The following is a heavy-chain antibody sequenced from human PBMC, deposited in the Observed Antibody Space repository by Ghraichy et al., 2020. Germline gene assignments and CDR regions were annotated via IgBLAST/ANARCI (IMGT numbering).Heavy chain of an antibody. Sequence: GESLNISCAASGFTFSSNAMSWVRQAPGKGLEWVSAISGSGGSTYYADSVKGRLTISRDNSKNTLYLQMNSLRAEDTAVYYCAKDQGYSGYDDYYYYYGMDVWGQGTTVTVSS. V-gene: IGHV3-23*01. J-gene: IGHJ6*02. CDR3: AKDQGYSGYDDYYYYYGMDV. CDR2: ISGSGGST. CDR1: GFTFSSNA. D-gene: IGHD5-12*01.